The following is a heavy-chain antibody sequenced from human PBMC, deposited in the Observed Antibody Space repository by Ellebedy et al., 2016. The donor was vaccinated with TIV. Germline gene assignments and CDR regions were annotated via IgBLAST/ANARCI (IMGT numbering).Heavy chain of an antibody. CDR3: ARRGRGAVGFDY. D-gene: IGHD1-26*01. Sequence: GESLKISXAASGFTFSSYAMTWVRQAPGKGLEWVSGIGDTAHNTYYTDSVKGRFTISRDNSKDTLYLQMNSLRAEDTAVYYCARRGRGAVGFDYWGQGTLVTVSS. CDR1: GFTFSSYA. V-gene: IGHV3-23*01. CDR2: IGDTAHNT. J-gene: IGHJ4*02.